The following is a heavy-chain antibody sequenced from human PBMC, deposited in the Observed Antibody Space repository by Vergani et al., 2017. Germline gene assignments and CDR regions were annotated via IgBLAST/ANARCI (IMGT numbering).Heavy chain of an antibody. CDR2: ISYDGSNK. D-gene: IGHD3-10*01. J-gene: IGHJ5*02. V-gene: IGHV3-30*18. CDR3: AKDFRRFGEFSPWFDP. CDR1: GFTFSSYG. Sequence: QVQLVESGGGVVQPGRSLRLSCAASGFTFSSYGMHWVRQAPGKGLEWVAVISYDGSNKYYADSVKGRFTISRDNSKNTLYLQMNSLRAEDKAVYYCAKDFRRFGEFSPWFDPWGQGTLVTVSS.